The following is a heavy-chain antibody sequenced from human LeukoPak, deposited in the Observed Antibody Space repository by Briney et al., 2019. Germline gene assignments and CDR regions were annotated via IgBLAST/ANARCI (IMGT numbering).Heavy chain of an antibody. Sequence: GGSLRLSCAASGFTFSSYSMNWVRQAPGEGLGWVSSISSSSSYIYYADSVKGRFTISRDNSKNTLYLHMNSLRAEDTAVYYCARANSGWSAGYYYYMDVWGKGTTVTISS. J-gene: IGHJ6*03. V-gene: IGHV3-21*01. CDR1: GFTFSSYS. CDR3: ARANSGWSAGYYYYMDV. CDR2: ISSSSSYI. D-gene: IGHD6-19*01.